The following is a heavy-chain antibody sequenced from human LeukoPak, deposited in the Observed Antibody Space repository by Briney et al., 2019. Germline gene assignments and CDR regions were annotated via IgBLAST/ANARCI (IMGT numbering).Heavy chain of an antibody. J-gene: IGHJ2*01. D-gene: IGHD6-13*01. Sequence: SVKVSCKACGGTFSSYAISWVRQAPGQGLEWMGGIIPIFGTANYAQKFQGRVTITTDESTSTAYMELSSLRSEDTAVYYCARGAAARYWYFYLWGRGTLVTVSS. V-gene: IGHV1-69*05. CDR1: GGTFSSYA. CDR3: ARGAAARYWYFYL. CDR2: IIPIFGTA.